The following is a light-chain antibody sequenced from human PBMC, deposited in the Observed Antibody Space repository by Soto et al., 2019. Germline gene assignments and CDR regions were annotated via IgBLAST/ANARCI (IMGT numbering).Light chain of an antibody. CDR3: AAWDDSLRGVV. Sequence: QSVLTQPPSASGTPGQRVTISCSGSISNLGSNFVFWYQQLPGAAPKLLISRNDQRPSGVPDRFSGSKSGTSASLAISGLRSEYEADYHCAAWDDSLRGVVFGGGTKLTVL. CDR2: RND. V-gene: IGLV1-47*01. J-gene: IGLJ3*02. CDR1: ISNLGSNF.